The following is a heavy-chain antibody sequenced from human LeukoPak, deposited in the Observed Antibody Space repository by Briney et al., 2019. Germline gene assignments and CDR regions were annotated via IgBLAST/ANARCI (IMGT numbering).Heavy chain of an antibody. Sequence: ASVKVSCKASGYTFISHGISWVRQAPGQGLEWMGWISPYNGNTKYAQKFQGRVTMTTDTSTSTVYMELRSLRSDDTAVYYCARGVSSYRSAWYFDLWGRGTLVTVSS. J-gene: IGHJ2*01. CDR2: ISPYNGNT. V-gene: IGHV1-18*01. D-gene: IGHD3-16*02. CDR1: GYTFISHG. CDR3: ARGVSSYRSAWYFDL.